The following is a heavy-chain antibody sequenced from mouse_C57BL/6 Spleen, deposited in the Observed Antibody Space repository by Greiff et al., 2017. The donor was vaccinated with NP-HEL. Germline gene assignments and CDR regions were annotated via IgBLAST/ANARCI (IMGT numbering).Heavy chain of an antibody. CDR1: GYTFADYY. J-gene: IGHJ4*01. CDR3: ATTVGYAMDY. CDR2: INPNNGGT. D-gene: IGHD1-1*01. Sequence: EVQLQQSGPELVKPGASVKISCKASGYTFADYYMNWVKQSHGKSLEWIGDINPNNGGTSYNQKFKGKATLTVDKSSSTAYMELRSLTSEDSAVYYCATTVGYAMDYWGQGTSVTVSS. V-gene: IGHV1-26*01.